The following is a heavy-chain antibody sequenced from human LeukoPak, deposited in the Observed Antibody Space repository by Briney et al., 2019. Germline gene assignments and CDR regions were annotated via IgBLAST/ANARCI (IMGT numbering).Heavy chain of an antibody. Sequence: PSETLSLTCTVSGASISTYYWNWIRQPPGKGLEWIGYIYYTGSTNYNPSLKSRVTISVDTSKNQFSLKLSSVTAADTAVYYCARSGGYSSSWSLWGQRTLVTVSS. CDR1: GASISTYY. V-gene: IGHV4-59*01. D-gene: IGHD6-13*01. CDR3: ARSGGYSSSWSL. CDR2: IYYTGST. J-gene: IGHJ4*02.